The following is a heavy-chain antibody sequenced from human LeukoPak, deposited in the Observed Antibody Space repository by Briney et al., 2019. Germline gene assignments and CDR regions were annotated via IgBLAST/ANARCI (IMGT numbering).Heavy chain of an antibody. D-gene: IGHD4-11*01. V-gene: IGHV1-24*01. CDR1: GYTLTELS. CDR2: FDPEDGET. CDR3: ATDPVTTGIHTTDY. Sequence: ASVKVSCKVSGYTLTELSMHWVRQAPGKGLEWMGGFDPEDGETIYAQKFQGRVTMTEDTSTDTAYMELSSLRSEDTAVYYCATDPVTTGIHTTDYWGQGTLVTVSS. J-gene: IGHJ4*02.